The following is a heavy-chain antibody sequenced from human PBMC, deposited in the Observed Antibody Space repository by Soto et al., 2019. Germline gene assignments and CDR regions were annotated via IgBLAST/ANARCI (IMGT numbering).Heavy chain of an antibody. CDR1: GYTFTSYD. CDR3: ARASLSGYEGSRYDRANWFDP. D-gene: IGHD5-12*01. J-gene: IGHJ5*02. Sequence: GASVKVSCKASGYTFTSYDINWVRQATGQGLEWMGWMNPNSGNTGYAQKFQGRVTMTRNTSISTAYMELSSLRSEDTAVYYCARASLSGYEGSRYDRANWFDPWGQGTLVTVSS. V-gene: IGHV1-8*01. CDR2: MNPNSGNT.